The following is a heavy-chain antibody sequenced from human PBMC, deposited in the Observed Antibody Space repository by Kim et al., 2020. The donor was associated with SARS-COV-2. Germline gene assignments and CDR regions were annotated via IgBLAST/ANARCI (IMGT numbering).Heavy chain of an antibody. D-gene: IGHD3-9*01. CDR2: IIPIFGTA. J-gene: IGHJ6*02. Sequence: SVKVSCKASGGTFSSYAISWVRQAPGQGLEWMGGIIPIFGTANYAQKFQGRVTITADESTSTAYMELSSLRSEDTAVYYCAKRRDILTGDYYYYGMDVWGQGTTVTVSS. CDR3: AKRRDILTGDYYYYGMDV. V-gene: IGHV1-69*13. CDR1: GGTFSSYA.